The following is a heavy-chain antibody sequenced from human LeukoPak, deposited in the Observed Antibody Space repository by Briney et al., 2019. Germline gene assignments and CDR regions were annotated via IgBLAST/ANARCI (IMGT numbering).Heavy chain of an antibody. CDR1: GFTFSSYG. CDR3: AKGGKHDAFDI. V-gene: IGHV3-30*18. CDR2: ISYDGSNK. J-gene: IGHJ3*02. D-gene: IGHD3-16*01. Sequence: PGGSLRLSCAAPGFTFSSYGMHWVRQAPGKGLEWVAVISYDGSNKYYADSVKGRFTISRDNSKNTLYLQMNSLRAEDTAVYYCAKGGKHDAFDIWGQGTMVTVSS.